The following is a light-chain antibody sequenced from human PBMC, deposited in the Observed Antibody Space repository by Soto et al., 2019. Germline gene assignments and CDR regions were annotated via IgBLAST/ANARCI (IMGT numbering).Light chain of an antibody. Sequence: DIQMTQSTSTLSASVGETVTITCRASQSISTWLAWYQQKAGKAPKLLIYKASSLQSGVTSRFSGIGSGTEFTLTISGLQPDDFATYYCQQYNFYSRTFGQGTKVEIK. J-gene: IGKJ1*01. V-gene: IGKV1-5*03. CDR3: QQYNFYSRT. CDR2: KAS. CDR1: QSISTW.